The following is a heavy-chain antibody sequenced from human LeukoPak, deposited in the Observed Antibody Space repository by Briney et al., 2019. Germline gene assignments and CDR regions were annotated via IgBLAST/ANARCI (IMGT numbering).Heavy chain of an antibody. J-gene: IGHJ4*02. CDR2: ISYDGSNK. CDR3: AKREYQLLCFDY. CDR1: GFTFSSYG. V-gene: IGHV3-30*18. D-gene: IGHD2-2*01. Sequence: GGSLRLSCAASGFTFSSYGMHWVRQAPGKGLEWVAVISYDGSNKYYAESVKGRFTISRDNSKNTLYLQMNSLRAEDTAVYYCAKREYQLLCFDYWGQGTLVTVSS.